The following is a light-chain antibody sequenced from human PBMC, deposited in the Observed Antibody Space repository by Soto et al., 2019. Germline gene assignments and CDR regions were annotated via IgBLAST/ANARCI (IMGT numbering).Light chain of an antibody. CDR2: KAS. CDR1: QSISSW. CDR3: QQYKSYSGT. J-gene: IGKJ1*01. Sequence: DIQMTQSPSTLSASVGDRVTITCRASQSISSWLAWYQQKPGKAPKLLIYKASSLDSGVPSRFSGRGSGTEFTLTISSLQPDDFANYYCQQYKSYSGTFGEGTKVEIK. V-gene: IGKV1-5*03.